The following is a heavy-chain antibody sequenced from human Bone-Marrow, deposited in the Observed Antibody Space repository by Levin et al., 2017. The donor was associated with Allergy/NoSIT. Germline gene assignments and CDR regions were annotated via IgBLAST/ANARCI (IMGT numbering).Heavy chain of an antibody. CDR1: GFTFSSYS. CDR3: ARDTEAAAGPDAFGV. CDR2: VSYDGNKQ. V-gene: IGHV3-30*09. J-gene: IGHJ3*01. D-gene: IGHD6-13*01. Sequence: QAGGSLRLSSAASGFTFSSYSMHWVRQAPGKGMEWVADVSYDGNKQHYADSVKGRFASSRHNSKNTAYLQMNSLTTDDTAIYYCARDTEAAAGPDAFGVWGQGTVVTVSS.